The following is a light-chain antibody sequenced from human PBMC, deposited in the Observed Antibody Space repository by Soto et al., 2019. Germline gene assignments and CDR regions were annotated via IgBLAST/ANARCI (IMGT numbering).Light chain of an antibody. CDR3: QSYDSSLSIWV. V-gene: IGLV1-40*01. J-gene: IGLJ3*02. CDR1: GSNIGAGYD. Sequence: QSVLTQPPSVSGAPGQRVTISCTGSGSNIGAGYDVHWYQQLPGTAPKLLIYGNSDRPSGVPDRFSGSKSGTSASLAITGLQAEDEADYYCQSYDSSLSIWVFGGRTKLTVL. CDR2: GNS.